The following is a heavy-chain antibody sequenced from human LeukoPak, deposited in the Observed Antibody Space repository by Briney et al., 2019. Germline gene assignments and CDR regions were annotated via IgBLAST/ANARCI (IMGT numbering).Heavy chain of an antibody. J-gene: IGHJ5*02. CDR2: IYYSGST. Sequence: SETLSLTCTVSGGSISSSSYYWGWIRQPPGKGLEWIGSIYYSGSTYYNPSLKSRVTISVDTSKNQFSLKLSSVTAADTAVYYCATVVPAAIQDWFDPWGQGTLVTVSS. V-gene: IGHV4-39*01. CDR3: ATVVPAAIQDWFDP. CDR1: GGSISSSSYY. D-gene: IGHD2-2*02.